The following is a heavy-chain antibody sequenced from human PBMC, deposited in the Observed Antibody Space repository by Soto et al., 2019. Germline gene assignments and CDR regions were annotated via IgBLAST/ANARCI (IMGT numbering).Heavy chain of an antibody. CDR2: IYYSGST. D-gene: IGHD4-17*01. V-gene: IGHV4-39*01. Sequence: SETLSLTCTVSGGSISSSSYYWGWIRQPPGKGLEWIGSIYYSGSTYYNPSLKSRVTISVDTSKNQFSLKLSSVTAADTAVYYCARFLDYGDYDLVWYLELWGRGTLVTVSS. CDR1: GGSISSSSYY. J-gene: IGHJ2*01. CDR3: ARFLDYGDYDLVWYLEL.